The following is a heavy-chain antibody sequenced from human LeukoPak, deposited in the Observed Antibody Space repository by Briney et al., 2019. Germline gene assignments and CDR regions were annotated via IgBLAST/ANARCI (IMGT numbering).Heavy chain of an antibody. CDR3: ARGRWDYTVTTLYYFDS. J-gene: IGHJ4*02. V-gene: IGHV1-46*01. D-gene: IGHD4-11*01. CDR2: INPSGGST. Sequence: ASVKVSCKASGYSFTGYYIHWVRQAPGQGLEWMGIINPSGGSTSYAQKFQGRVTMTRDTSTSTVYMELSSLRSEDTAMYYCARGRWDYTVTTLYYFDSWGQGTLVTVSS. CDR1: GYSFTGYY.